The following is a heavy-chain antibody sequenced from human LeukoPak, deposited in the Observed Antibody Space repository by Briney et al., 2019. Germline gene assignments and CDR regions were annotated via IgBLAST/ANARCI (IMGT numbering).Heavy chain of an antibody. V-gene: IGHV4-34*01. CDR2: INHSGST. D-gene: IGHD3-3*02. CDR3: ARHFSGAAAPLPFDY. J-gene: IGHJ4*02. CDR1: GGSFSGYY. Sequence: SETLSLTCIVYGGSFSGYYWSWIRQPPGKGLEWIGEINHSGSTNYNPSLKSRVTISVDTSKNQFSLNLTSVTAADTAVYYCARHFSGAAAPLPFDYWGQGTLVTVSS.